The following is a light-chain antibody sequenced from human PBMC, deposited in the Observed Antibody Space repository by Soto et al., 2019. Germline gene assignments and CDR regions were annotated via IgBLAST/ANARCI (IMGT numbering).Light chain of an antibody. J-gene: IGLJ1*01. CDR1: SSDVGGYNY. CDR3: SSYTSSSSYV. Sequence: QSVLTQPASVSGSPGQSITISCTGTSSDVGGYNYVSWYQQHPGKAPELMIYEVSNRPSGVSNRFSGSKSGNTASLTISGLQAEDEADYYCSSYTSSSSYVSGTGTKLTVL. V-gene: IGLV2-14*01. CDR2: EVS.